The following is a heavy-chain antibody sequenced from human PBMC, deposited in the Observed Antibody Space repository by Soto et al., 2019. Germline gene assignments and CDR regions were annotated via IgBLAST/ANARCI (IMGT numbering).Heavy chain of an antibody. CDR3: ARDKITGLFDY. J-gene: IGHJ4*02. CDR1: GGSFSGYY. CDR2: INHSGST. Sequence: QVQLQQWGAGLLKPSETLSLTCAVYGGSFSGYYWTWIRQPPGTGLEWIGEINHSGSTNYNPSLKSPVPISVDTSTNQFSLTLTSVTAADTAVYYCARDKITGLFDYWGQGTLVTVSS. D-gene: IGHD2-8*02. V-gene: IGHV4-34*01.